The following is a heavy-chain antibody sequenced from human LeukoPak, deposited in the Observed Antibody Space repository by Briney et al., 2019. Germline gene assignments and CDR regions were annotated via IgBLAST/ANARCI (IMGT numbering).Heavy chain of an antibody. D-gene: IGHD6-6*01. J-gene: IGHJ4*02. CDR1: GFTFSSYA. V-gene: IGHV3-23*01. Sequence: PGGSLRLSCSASGFTFSSYAMSWVRQAPGKGLEWVSAISGGGDTTYTADSVKGRFTISRDNSKNTVSLHMDSLRVEDTAVYYCAGISYSGTWPVGYWGQGTLVTV. CDR2: ISGGGDTT. CDR3: AGISYSGTWPVGY.